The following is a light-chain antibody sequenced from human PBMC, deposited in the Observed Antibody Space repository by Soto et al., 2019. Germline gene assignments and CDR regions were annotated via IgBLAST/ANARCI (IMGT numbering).Light chain of an antibody. Sequence: QSALTQPASVSGSPRQSITISCTGTSSDVGGYNHVSWYQQHPGKAPKLMIYEVSNRPSGVSNRFSGSKSGNTASLTISGLQAEDEADYYCNSYTSSSTVVFGTGTKVTVL. V-gene: IGLV2-14*01. CDR3: NSYTSSSTVV. CDR1: SSDVGGYNH. CDR2: EVS. J-gene: IGLJ1*01.